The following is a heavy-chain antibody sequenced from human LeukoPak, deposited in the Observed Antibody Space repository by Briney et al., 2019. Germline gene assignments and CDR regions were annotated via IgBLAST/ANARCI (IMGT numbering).Heavy chain of an antibody. Sequence: SETLSLTCAVYGGSFSGYCWSWIRQPPGKGLEWIGEINHSGSTNYNPSLKSRVTISVDTSKNQFSLKLSSVTAADAAVYYCARGRWYFDYWGQGTLVTVSS. D-gene: IGHD4-23*01. CDR3: ARGRWYFDY. V-gene: IGHV4-34*01. CDR1: GGSFSGYC. J-gene: IGHJ4*02. CDR2: INHSGST.